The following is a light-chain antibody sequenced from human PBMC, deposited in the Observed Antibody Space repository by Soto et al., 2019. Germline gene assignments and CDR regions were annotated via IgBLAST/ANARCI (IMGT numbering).Light chain of an antibody. CDR1: SSDVGGYNY. CDR3: ASYTSSSPRV. CDR2: DLI. V-gene: IGLV2-14*03. J-gene: IGLJ1*01. Sequence: QSVLTQPASVSGSPGQSITISCTGTSSDVGGYNYVSWYQHHPGKAPKLMIYDLINRPSGVSNRFSGSKSGNTASLTISGLQADDEADYYCASYTSSSPRVFGTGTKLTVL.